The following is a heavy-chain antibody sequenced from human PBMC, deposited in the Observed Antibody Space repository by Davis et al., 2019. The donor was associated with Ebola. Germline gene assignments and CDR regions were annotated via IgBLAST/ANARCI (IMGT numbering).Heavy chain of an antibody. D-gene: IGHD3-16*01. V-gene: IGHV3-23*01. Sequence: PGGSLRLSCVASGFAFSTYAMSWVRQAPGKGLEWVSAISGSGHDTDYTESVKGRFTISRDNSKSTLYLQMNSLRLEDTAVYYCVRDYNDGIGRFDYWGQGTLVTVSS. CDR1: GFAFSTYA. CDR2: ISGSGHDT. CDR3: VRDYNDGIGRFDY. J-gene: IGHJ4*02.